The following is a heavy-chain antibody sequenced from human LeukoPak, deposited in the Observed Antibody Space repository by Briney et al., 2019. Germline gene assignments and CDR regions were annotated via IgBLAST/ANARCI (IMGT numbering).Heavy chain of an antibody. Sequence: GGSLRLSCAASRFTFGDFAMHWVRQAPGKGLEWVSGISWKSGSIGYADSVKGRFTISRDNAKNSLYLQMNSLRAEDTALYYCAKDLARGRGVIGINCYYGMDVWGQGTTVTVSS. CDR2: ISWKSGSI. CDR1: RFTFGDFA. CDR3: AKDLARGRGVIGINCYYGMDV. J-gene: IGHJ6*02. V-gene: IGHV3-9*01. D-gene: IGHD3-10*01.